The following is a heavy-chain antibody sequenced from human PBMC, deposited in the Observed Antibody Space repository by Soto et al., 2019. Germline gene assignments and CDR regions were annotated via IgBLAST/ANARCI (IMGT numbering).Heavy chain of an antibody. Sequence: PGGSLRLSCAASGLTFSNYDMHWVRQVTGKGLEWVSTIGTAGDTYYPGSVKGRFTISRGNAKNSLYLQMNSLRAEDTAVYYCARGRLISLYYFDYWGQGTLVTVSS. V-gene: IGHV3-13*01. CDR1: GLTFSNYD. D-gene: IGHD2-15*01. CDR2: IGTAGDT. J-gene: IGHJ4*02. CDR3: ARGRLISLYYFDY.